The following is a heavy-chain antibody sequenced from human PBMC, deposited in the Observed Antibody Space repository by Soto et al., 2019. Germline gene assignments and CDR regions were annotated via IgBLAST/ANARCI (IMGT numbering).Heavy chain of an antibody. D-gene: IGHD5-12*01. CDR1: GFALRGTS. V-gene: IGHV2-70*20. CDR3: ARVSRRDGSTFFDY. Sequence: SGPTMVNPPQTLTLTCSFYGFALRGTSVGGVRQPPGGALEWLALIACDDDKFYNTSLKTRLTSSKDASRNQVVLIMTNMDPVDTGTYYCARVSRRDGSTFFDYWGQGTLVTVSS. J-gene: IGHJ4*02. CDR2: IACDDDK.